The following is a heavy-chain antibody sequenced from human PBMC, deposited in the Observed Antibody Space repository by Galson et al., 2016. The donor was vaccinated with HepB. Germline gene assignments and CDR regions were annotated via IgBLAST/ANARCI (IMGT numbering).Heavy chain of an antibody. CDR1: GDSVRSTSYF. CDR3: ARDQTAYGYSTPHNALDV. V-gene: IGHV4-31*03. D-gene: IGHD3-3*01. Sequence: TLSLTCTVSGDSVRSTSYFWTWIRQQPGKGLEWIGYINYSGRTSYNPSLQSRASMSVDTSENQFSLKLRSVTAADTAIYFCARDQTAYGYSTPHNALDVWGQGKMVTVSS. CDR2: INYSGRT. J-gene: IGHJ3*01.